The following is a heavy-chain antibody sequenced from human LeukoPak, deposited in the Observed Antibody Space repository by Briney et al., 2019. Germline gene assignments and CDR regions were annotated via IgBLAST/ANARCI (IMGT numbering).Heavy chain of an antibody. J-gene: IGHJ4*02. CDR1: GGPIIASY. V-gene: IGHV4-59*01. D-gene: IGHD3-22*01. Sequence: SETLSLTCAVSGGPIIASYWSWIRQPPGKGLEWIGYTHYSGTGNYSPSLKSRVTISIDTSKNRFSLRLTSVTAADTAVYYCARVRFYDTTGYSTPYYLDYWGQGALVTVSS. CDR2: THYSGTG. CDR3: ARVRFYDTTGYSTPYYLDY.